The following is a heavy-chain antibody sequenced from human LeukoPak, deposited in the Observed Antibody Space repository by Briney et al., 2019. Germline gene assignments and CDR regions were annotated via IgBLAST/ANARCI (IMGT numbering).Heavy chain of an antibody. D-gene: IGHD2-15*01. Sequence: GGSLRLPCAASGFTFSSHAMSWVRQAPGKGLEWVSAISGSGGSTYYADSVKGRFTISRDNSKNTLYLQMNSLRAEDTAVYYCAKRWFPARAIDYWGQGTLVTVSS. J-gene: IGHJ4*02. CDR1: GFTFSSHA. CDR3: AKRWFPARAIDY. CDR2: ISGSGGST. V-gene: IGHV3-23*01.